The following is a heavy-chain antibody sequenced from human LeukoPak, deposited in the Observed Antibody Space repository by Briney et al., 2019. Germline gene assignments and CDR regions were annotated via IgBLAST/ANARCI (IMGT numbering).Heavy chain of an antibody. CDR2: ISGSGGST. J-gene: IGHJ5*02. CDR1: GFTFSSYA. Sequence: PGGSLRLSCAASGFTFSSYATSWVRQAPGKGLEWVSAISGSGGSTYYADSVKGRFTISRDNAKNSLYLQMNSLRAEDTAVYYCARVDGSGSQNWFDPWGQGTLVTVSS. D-gene: IGHD3-10*01. CDR3: ARVDGSGSQNWFDP. V-gene: IGHV3-23*01.